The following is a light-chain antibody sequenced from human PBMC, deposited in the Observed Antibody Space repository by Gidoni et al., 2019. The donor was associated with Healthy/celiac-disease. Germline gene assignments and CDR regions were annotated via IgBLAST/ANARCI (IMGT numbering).Light chain of an antibody. Sequence: EIVLTPSPGTLSFSPGERATLSCRASQSVSSSYLAWYQQKPGQAPRLLIYGASRRATGIPDRSSGSGSGTDFTLTISRLEPEDFAVYYCQQYGSSPRSFGPGTKVDIK. CDR3: QQYGSSPRS. V-gene: IGKV3-20*01. CDR1: QSVSSSY. CDR2: GAS. J-gene: IGKJ3*01.